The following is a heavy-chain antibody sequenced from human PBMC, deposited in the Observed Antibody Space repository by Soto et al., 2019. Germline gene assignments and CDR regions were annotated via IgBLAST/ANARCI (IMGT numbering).Heavy chain of an antibody. J-gene: IGHJ4*02. CDR2: ISTSGDTI. D-gene: IGHD2-21*01. Sequence: EVQVVESGGGLVQPGGSLRLSCAASGFTFSSYEMDWVRQAPGKGLEWLSYISTSGDTIFYADSVKGRFTISRDNAKKSLYLQLNSLSAEDTAVYYCARVRDCYNLAVLDCWGQGTLVTVSS. CDR3: ARVRDCYNLAVLDC. V-gene: IGHV3-48*03. CDR1: GFTFSSYE.